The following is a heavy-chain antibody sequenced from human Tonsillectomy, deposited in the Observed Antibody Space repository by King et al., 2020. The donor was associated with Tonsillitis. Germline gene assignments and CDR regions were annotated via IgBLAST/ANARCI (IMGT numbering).Heavy chain of an antibody. V-gene: IGHV4-31*03. CDR1: GGSISSGGYY. J-gene: IGHJ6*02. CDR3: ARDGKLELPYDNYYGMDV. Sequence: VQLQESGPGLVKPSQTLSLTCTVSGGSISSGGYYWSWIRQHPGKGLEWIGYIYYSGSTYYNPSLKSRVTISVDTSKNQFSLKLSSVTAADTAVYYCARDGKLELPYDNYYGMDVWGQGTTVTVSS. CDR2: IYYSGST. D-gene: IGHD1-7*01.